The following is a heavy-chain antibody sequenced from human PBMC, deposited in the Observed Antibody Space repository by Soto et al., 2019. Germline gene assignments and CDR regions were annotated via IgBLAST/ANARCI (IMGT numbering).Heavy chain of an antibody. V-gene: IGHV1-69*02. D-gene: IGHD3-22*01. J-gene: IGHJ4*02. Sequence: SVKVSCKASGGTFSSYTISWVRQAPGQGPEWMGRIIPILGIANYAQKFQGRVTITADKSTSTAYMELSSLRSEDTAVYYCAGGLHYYDSSGYGYYFDYWGQGTLVTVSS. CDR3: AGGLHYYDSSGYGYYFDY. CDR2: IIPILGIA. CDR1: GGTFSSYT.